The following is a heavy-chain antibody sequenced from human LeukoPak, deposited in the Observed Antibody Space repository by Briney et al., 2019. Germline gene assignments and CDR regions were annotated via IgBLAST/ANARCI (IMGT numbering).Heavy chain of an antibody. D-gene: IGHD3-16*01. Sequence: PGGSLRLSCAASGLTFSSHGMFWVRPPPGEGLEWVSAISSSGDKSSYTDSVKGQFTISRDNSRNTLYLQMNNLRAEDTALYYCAKLGVRYSYGGLDYWGQGTRVTVSS. CDR1: GLTFSSHG. V-gene: IGHV3-23*01. J-gene: IGHJ4*02. CDR2: ISSSGDKS. CDR3: AKLGVRYSYGGLDY.